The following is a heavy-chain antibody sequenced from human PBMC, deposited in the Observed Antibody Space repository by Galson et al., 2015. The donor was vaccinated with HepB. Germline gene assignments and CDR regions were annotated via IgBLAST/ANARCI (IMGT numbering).Heavy chain of an antibody. D-gene: IGHD2-15*01. CDR1: GYKFSMYW. J-gene: IGHJ6*02. V-gene: IGHV5-51*01. Sequence: QSGAEVKKPGESLKISCEASGYKFSMYWIGWVRQMPGRGLEWMGTIYPSASETRYSPSFQGQVTISADKSINTAYLQWSSLKASDTAIYYCARRQIYGSGLYSMDVWGQGITVTVSS. CDR2: IYPSASET. CDR3: ARRQIYGSGLYSMDV.